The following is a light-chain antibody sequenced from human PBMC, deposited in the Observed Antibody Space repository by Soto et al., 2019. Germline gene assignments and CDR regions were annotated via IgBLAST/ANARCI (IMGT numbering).Light chain of an antibody. CDR3: QQSYTTPT. CDR1: QSISIA. CDR2: STS. J-gene: IGKJ4*01. Sequence: ILLTQSPSSLPPPVEDRATITCRPGQSISIALNWYKQRPGKAPRLLIYSTSRLQGGVPPRFSGSGSGSEFTLSINNLQPEDFATYFCQQSYTTPTFGGGTRVE. V-gene: IGKV1-39*01.